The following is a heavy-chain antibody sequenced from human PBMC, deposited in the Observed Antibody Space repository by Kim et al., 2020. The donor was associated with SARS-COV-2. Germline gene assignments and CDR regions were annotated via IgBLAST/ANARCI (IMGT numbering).Heavy chain of an antibody. J-gene: IGHJ4*02. V-gene: IGHV1-3*01. CDR2: INAGNGYT. D-gene: IGHD3-10*01. Sequence: ASVKVSCKASGYTFTSYAMHWLRQAPGQRLEWMGWINAGNGYTKYSQKFQGRLTITRDTPASTAYMELSSLTSEDTAVYYCAKDWEVRGITPDYWGQGTPVTVSS. CDR1: GYTFTSYA. CDR3: AKDWEVRGITPDY.